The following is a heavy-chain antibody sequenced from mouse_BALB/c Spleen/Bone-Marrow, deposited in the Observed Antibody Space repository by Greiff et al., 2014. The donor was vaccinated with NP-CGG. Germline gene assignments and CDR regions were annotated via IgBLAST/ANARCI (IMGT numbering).Heavy chain of an antibody. CDR2: IDTSDSYT. Sequence: QVQLKESGAELVMPGASVKMSCKASGYTFTDYWMHWVKQRPGQGLEWIGAIDTSDSYTSYNQKFKGKATLTVDESSSTAYMQLSSLTSEDSAVYYCARRRGGAMDYWGQGTSVTVSS. CDR3: ARRRGGAMDY. V-gene: IGHV1-69*01. CDR1: GYTFTDYW. J-gene: IGHJ4*01.